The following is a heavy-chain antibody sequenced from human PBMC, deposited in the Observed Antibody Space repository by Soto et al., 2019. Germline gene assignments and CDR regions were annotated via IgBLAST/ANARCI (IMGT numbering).Heavy chain of an antibody. CDR2: IIPIFGTA. CDR1: GGTFSSYA. D-gene: IGHD4-17*01. CDR3: ARAPIYGDYEPFDD. J-gene: IGHJ4*02. Sequence: QVQLVQSGAEVKKPGSSVKVSCKASGGTFSSYAISWVRQAPGQGLEWMGGIIPIFGTANYAQKFQGRVTXXAXEXMSTAYMEPSSLRSEDTAVYYCARAPIYGDYEPFDDWGQGTLVTVSS. V-gene: IGHV1-69*12.